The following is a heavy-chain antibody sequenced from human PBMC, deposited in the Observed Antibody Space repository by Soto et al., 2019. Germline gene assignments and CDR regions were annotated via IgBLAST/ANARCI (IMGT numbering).Heavy chain of an antibody. Sequence: PRESLKISCKGSGYSVTSYWIGWVRQMPGKGLEWMGIIYPGDSDTRYSPSFQGQVTISADKSISTAYLQWSSLKASDTAMYYCARCSGDYYDSSGYPNWXDPWGQGTLVTVSS. CDR1: GYSVTSYW. D-gene: IGHD3-22*01. CDR3: ARCSGDYYDSSGYPNWXDP. J-gene: IGHJ5*02. V-gene: IGHV5-51*01. CDR2: IYPGDSDT.